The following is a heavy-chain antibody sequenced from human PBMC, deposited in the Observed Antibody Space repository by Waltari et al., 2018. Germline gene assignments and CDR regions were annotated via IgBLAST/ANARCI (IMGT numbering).Heavy chain of an antibody. D-gene: IGHD6-19*01. CDR3: ARQFGIAVAGGEFDY. J-gene: IGHJ4*02. CDR1: GYSFTSYW. CDR2: ILPGYSDT. V-gene: IGHV5-51*01. Sequence: EVQLVQSGAEVKKPGESLKISCKGSGYSFTSYWIGWVRQMPGKGLEWMGIILPGYSDTRYIPSFQGQVTISADKSISTAYLQWSSLKASDTAMYYCARQFGIAVAGGEFDYWGQGTLVTVSS.